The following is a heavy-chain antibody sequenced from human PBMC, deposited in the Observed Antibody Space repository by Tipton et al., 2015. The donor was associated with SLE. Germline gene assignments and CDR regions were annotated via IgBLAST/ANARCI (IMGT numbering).Heavy chain of an antibody. Sequence: TLSLTCTVSGGSISSHYWSWIRQPPGKGLEWIGYIYYSGSTNYNPSLKSRVTISVDKSKNQFSLKLSSVTAADTAVYYCARATHSSSWYTLGLHPGDWGQGTLVTVSS. CDR3: ARATHSSSWYTLGLHPGD. CDR1: GGSISSHY. J-gene: IGHJ4*02. D-gene: IGHD6-13*01. CDR2: IYYSGST. V-gene: IGHV4-59*11.